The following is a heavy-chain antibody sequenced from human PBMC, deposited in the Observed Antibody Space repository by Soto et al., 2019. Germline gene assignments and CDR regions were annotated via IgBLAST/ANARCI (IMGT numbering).Heavy chain of an antibody. CDR3: ARLPYCGGDCYPRIEYFQH. D-gene: IGHD2-21*02. Sequence: EVQLVQSGAEVKKPGESLKISCKGSGYSFTSYWIGRVRQMPGKGLEWMGIIYSGDSDTRYSPSFQGQVTISADKSISTAYLQWSSLKASDTAMYYCARLPYCGGDCYPRIEYFQHWGQGTLVTVSS. J-gene: IGHJ1*01. CDR1: GYSFTSYW. CDR2: IYSGDSDT. V-gene: IGHV5-51*01.